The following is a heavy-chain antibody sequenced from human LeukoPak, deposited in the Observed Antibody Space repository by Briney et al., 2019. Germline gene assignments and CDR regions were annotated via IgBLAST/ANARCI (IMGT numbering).Heavy chain of an antibody. J-gene: IGHJ4*02. CDR3: AKRGYSYGDFDY. V-gene: IGHV1-8*01. D-gene: IGHD5-18*01. Sequence: AAGXXXXXMGWMNPNSGDTGYAQKFQGRVTMTRNTSISTAYMELSSLRSEDTAVYYCAKRGYSYGDFDYWGQGTLVTVSS. CDR2: MNPNSGDT.